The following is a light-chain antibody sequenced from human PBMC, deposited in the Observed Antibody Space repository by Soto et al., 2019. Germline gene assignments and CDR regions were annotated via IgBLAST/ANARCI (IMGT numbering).Light chain of an antibody. J-gene: IGKJ4*01. CDR2: LGS. V-gene: IGKV2-28*01. CDR3: MQALQTPLT. Sequence: DIVMTQSQLSLPVTPGEPASISCRSSQSLLHSNGYNYLDWYLQKPGPSPQLLIYLGSNRASGVPDRFSGSGSGTDFTLKISRVEAEDVGIYYCMQALQTPLTFGGGTKVEIK. CDR1: QSLLHSNGYNY.